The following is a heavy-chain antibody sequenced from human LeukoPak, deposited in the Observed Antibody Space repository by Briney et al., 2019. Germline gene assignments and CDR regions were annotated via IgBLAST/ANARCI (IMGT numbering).Heavy chain of an antibody. CDR2: ISSSSSTI. V-gene: IGHV3-48*03. CDR3: ATPARGGSALP. CDR1: GFTFSSYE. J-gene: IGHJ5*02. Sequence: GGSLRLSCAASGFTFSSYELNWVRQAPGKGLEWVSYISSSSSTIYYADSVKGRFTISRDNAKNSLYLQINSLRAEDTAVYYCATPARGGSALPWGQGTLVTVSS. D-gene: IGHD6-19*01.